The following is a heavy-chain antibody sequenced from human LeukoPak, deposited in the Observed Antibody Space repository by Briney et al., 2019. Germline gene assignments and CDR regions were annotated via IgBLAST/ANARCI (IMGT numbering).Heavy chain of an antibody. Sequence: SETLSLTCAVSGGSISSSNWWSWVRQPPGKGLEWIGEIYHSGSTNYNPSLKSRVTISVDKSKNQFSLKLSSVTAADTAVYYCARVEGSSWSYFDYWGQGTLVTVSS. CDR3: ARVEGSSWSYFDY. CDR2: IYHSGST. J-gene: IGHJ4*02. D-gene: IGHD6-13*01. CDR1: GGSISSSNW. V-gene: IGHV4-4*02.